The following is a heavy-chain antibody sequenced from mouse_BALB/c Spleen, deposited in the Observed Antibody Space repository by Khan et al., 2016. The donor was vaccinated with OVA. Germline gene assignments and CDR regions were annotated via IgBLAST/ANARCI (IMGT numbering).Heavy chain of an antibody. CDR2: ISYSGST. D-gene: IGHD1-2*01. CDR1: GYSITSCYG. CDR3: ARTARIKY. J-gene: IGHJ2*01. V-gene: IGHV3-1*02. Sequence: VQLKESGPGLVKPSQSLSLTCTVTGYSITSCYGWYWIRQFPGNKLEWMGYISYSGSTNYNPSLKSRISITRDTSKNQFFLQLNSVTTEDTATYYCARTARIKYWGQGTTLTVSS.